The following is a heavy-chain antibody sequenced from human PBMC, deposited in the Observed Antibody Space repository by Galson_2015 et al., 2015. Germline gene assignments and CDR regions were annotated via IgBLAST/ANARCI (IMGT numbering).Heavy chain of an antibody. CDR1: GFTFSNAW. J-gene: IGHJ4*02. D-gene: IGHD3-3*01. CDR3: TAPYDFWSGYSDY. CDR2: IKSKTDGGTT. Sequence: SLRLSCAASGFTFSNAWMSWVRQAPGKGLEWVGRIKSKTDGGTTGYAAPVKGRFTISRDDSKNTLYLQMNSLKTEDTAVYYCTAPYDFWSGYSDYWGQGTLVTVSS. V-gene: IGHV3-15*01.